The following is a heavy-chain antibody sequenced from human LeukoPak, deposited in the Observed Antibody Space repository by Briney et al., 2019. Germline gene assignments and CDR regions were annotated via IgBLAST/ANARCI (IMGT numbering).Heavy chain of an antibody. D-gene: IGHD1-26*01. J-gene: IGHJ6*03. Sequence: GGSLRLSCAAPGFTFSSYGMHWVRQAPGKGLEWVAVIWYDGSNKYYADSVKGRFTISRDNSKNTLYLQMNSLRAEDTAVYYCAGGGSYYYYYYMDVWGKGTTVTVSS. CDR3: AGGGSYYYYYYMDV. V-gene: IGHV3-33*01. CDR1: GFTFSSYG. CDR2: IWYDGSNK.